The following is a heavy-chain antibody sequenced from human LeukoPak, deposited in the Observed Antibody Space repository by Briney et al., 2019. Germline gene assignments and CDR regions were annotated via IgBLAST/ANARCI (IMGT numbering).Heavy chain of an antibody. CDR1: GFTFSNAW. CDR2: IKSKTDGGTT. V-gene: IGHV3-15*01. CDR3: TTGSRAAAGYFDY. D-gene: IGHD6-13*01. J-gene: IGHJ4*02. Sequence: KTGGSLRLSCAASGFTFSNAWMSWVRQAPGKGLEWVGRIKSKTDGGTTDYAAPVKGRFTISRDDSKNTLYLQMNSLKTEDTAVYYCTTGSRAAAGYFDYWGQGTLVTVSS.